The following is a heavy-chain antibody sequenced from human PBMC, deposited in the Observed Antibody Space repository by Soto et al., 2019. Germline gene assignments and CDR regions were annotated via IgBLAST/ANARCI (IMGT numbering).Heavy chain of an antibody. Sequence: QVQLVQSGAEVKKPGSSVKVSCKASGGTFSSYAISWVRQAPGQGLEWMGGIIPIFGTANYAQKFQGRVTXXXXXXXXXXXXXXXXXXXXXXXVXYXAXDQGGVAAAPQHWGQGTLVTVSS. D-gene: IGHD6-13*01. CDR1: GGTFSSYA. CDR2: IIPIFGTA. J-gene: IGHJ1*01. CDR3: AXDQGGVAAAPQH. V-gene: IGHV1-69*01.